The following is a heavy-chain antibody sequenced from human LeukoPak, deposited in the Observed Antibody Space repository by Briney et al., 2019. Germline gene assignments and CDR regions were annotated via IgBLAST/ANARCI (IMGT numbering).Heavy chain of an antibody. V-gene: IGHV3-30*18. CDR1: GFTSSSYG. CDR3: AKDPDIVVVPAKPTGFDY. D-gene: IGHD2-2*01. J-gene: IGHJ4*02. CDR2: ISYDGSNK. Sequence: PGGSLRLSCAASGFTSSSYGMHWVRQAPGKGLEWVAVISYDGSNKYYADSVKGRFTISRDNSKNTLYLQMNSLRAEDTAVYYCAKDPDIVVVPAKPTGFDYWGQGTLVTVSS.